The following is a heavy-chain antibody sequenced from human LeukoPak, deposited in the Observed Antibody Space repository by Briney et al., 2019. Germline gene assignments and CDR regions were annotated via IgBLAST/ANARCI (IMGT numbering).Heavy chain of an antibody. CDR2: IKQDGSEK. J-gene: IGHJ6*02. CDR1: GFTLSSYW. V-gene: IGHV3-7*01. D-gene: IGHD3-3*01. Sequence: PGGSLRLSCAASGFTLSSYWMRWVRQAPGKGREGVANIKQDGSEKYYVDSVKGRFTISRDNAKNSLYLQMNSLRAEDTAVYYCAAQYYDFWSGYSPMDVWGQGTTVTVSS. CDR3: AAQYYDFWSGYSPMDV.